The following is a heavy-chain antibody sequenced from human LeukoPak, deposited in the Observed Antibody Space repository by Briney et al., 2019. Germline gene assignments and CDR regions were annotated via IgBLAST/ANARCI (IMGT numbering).Heavy chain of an antibody. CDR1: GGSIDRSSYY. CDR2: IYHSGNT. J-gene: IGHJ5*02. V-gene: IGHV4-39*01. Sequence: SETPSLTCTVSGGSIDRSSYYWGWIRQPPGKGLEWIGSIYHSGNTYYNSSLKSRITISVNTTKNQVALKLSSVTAADTAVYYCARVRGPDGWFAPWGQGTLASVSS. CDR3: ARVRGPDGWFAP.